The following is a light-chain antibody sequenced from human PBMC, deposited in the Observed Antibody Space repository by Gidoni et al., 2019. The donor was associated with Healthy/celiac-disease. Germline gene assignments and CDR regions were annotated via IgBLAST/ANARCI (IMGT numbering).Light chain of an antibody. Sequence: IQMTPSPSSLSASVGDRVTSTCRASQSISSYLNWYQQKPGKAPKLLIYAASSLQSGVPSRFSGSGSGTDFTLTISSLQPEDFATYYCQQSYSTPRTFGQGTKVEIK. V-gene: IGKV1-39*01. CDR2: AAS. CDR3: QQSYSTPRT. J-gene: IGKJ1*01. CDR1: QSISSY.